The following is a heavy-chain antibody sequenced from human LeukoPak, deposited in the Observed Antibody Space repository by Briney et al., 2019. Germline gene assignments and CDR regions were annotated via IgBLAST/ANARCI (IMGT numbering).Heavy chain of an antibody. Sequence: ASVKVSCKASGYTFTSYGISWVRQAPGQGLEWMGWISAYNGNTNYAQKLQGRVTMTTDTSTSTAYMELRSLRSDDTAVYYCARDPVYSSSPFYYYYYMDVWGKGTTVTVSS. CDR3: ARDPVYSSSPFYYYYYMDV. V-gene: IGHV1-18*01. CDR2: ISAYNGNT. D-gene: IGHD6-6*01. J-gene: IGHJ6*03. CDR1: GYTFTSYG.